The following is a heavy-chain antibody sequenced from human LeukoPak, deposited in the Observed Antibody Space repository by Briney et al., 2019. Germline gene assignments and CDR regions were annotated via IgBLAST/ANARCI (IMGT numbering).Heavy chain of an antibody. V-gene: IGHV4-59*01. Sequence: SETLSLTCTVSGASISGYYWSWIRQPPGKRLEWIGYTISTGTINYNPSLKSRVTISIDTSKNQLSLQLTSVTAADTAVYYCARGQGVSTVTTSSDWFDPWGQGTLVTVSS. D-gene: IGHD4-17*01. CDR1: GASISGYY. CDR3: ARGQGVSTVTTSSDWFDP. J-gene: IGHJ5*02. CDR2: TISTGTI.